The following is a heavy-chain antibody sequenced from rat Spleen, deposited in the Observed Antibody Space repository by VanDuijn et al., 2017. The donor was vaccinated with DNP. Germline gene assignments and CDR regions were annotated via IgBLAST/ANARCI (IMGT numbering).Heavy chain of an antibody. CDR2: ISYDGSDT. D-gene: IGHD4-3*01. J-gene: IGHJ2*01. Sequence: EVQLVESGGGLVQPGRSLKLSCAVSRITFSDHNMAWVRQAPKKGLEWVATISYDGSDTYYRDSVKGRFTISRDNAKNTLYLQMDSLRSEDTATYYCAKATGAYNSGYGFDYWGQGVMVTVSS. CDR1: RITFSDHN. CDR3: AKATGAYNSGYGFDY. V-gene: IGHV5-7*01.